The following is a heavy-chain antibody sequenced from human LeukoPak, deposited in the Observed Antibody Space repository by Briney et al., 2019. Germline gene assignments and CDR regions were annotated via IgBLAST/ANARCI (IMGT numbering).Heavy chain of an antibody. Sequence: SETLSLTCAVYGGSFSGYYWSWIRQPPGKGLEWIGEINHSGSTNYNPSLKSRVTISVDTSKNQFSLKLGSVTAADTAVYYCATTHCSGGSCYSGKYFQHWGQGTLVTVSS. CDR2: INHSGST. V-gene: IGHV4-34*01. D-gene: IGHD2-15*01. J-gene: IGHJ1*01. CDR1: GGSFSGYY. CDR3: ATTHCSGGSCYSGKYFQH.